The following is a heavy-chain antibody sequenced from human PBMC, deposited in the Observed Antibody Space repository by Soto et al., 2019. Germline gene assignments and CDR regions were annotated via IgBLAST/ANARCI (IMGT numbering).Heavy chain of an antibody. CDR2: IYYSGST. CDR1: GGSISSSTYY. Sequence: QLQLQESGPGLVKPSETLSLTCTVSGGSISSSTYYWGWIRQPPGKGLEWIGSIYYSGSTYYNPSLKSRVPIAVDTSNNQFSLKLSSVTAADTAVYYCANSYGDYVSYWGQGTLVTVSS. J-gene: IGHJ4*02. V-gene: IGHV4-39*01. CDR3: ANSYGDYVSY. D-gene: IGHD4-17*01.